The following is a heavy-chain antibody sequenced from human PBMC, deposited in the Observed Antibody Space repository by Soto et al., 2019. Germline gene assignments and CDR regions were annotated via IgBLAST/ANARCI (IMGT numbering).Heavy chain of an antibody. CDR1: GGSISSYY. J-gene: IGHJ5*02. CDR3: ARHPSEGSSHGGNWFDP. D-gene: IGHD1-26*01. CDR2: IYYSGST. V-gene: IGHV4-59*08. Sequence: SETLSLTCTVSGGSISSYYWSWIRQPPGKGLEWIGYIYYSGSTNYNPSLKSRVTISVDTSKNQFSLKLSSVTAADTAVYYCARHPSEGSSHGGNWFDPWGQGTLVTVSS.